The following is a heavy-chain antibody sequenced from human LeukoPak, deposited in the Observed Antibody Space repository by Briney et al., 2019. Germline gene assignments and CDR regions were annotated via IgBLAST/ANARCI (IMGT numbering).Heavy chain of an antibody. CDR3: ARDSGYCSSTSCPNHY. V-gene: IGHV1-2*02. J-gene: IGHJ4*02. CDR1: GYTFTGYY. Sequence: ASVKVSCKASGYTFTGYYMHWVRQAPGQGLEWMGWINPNSGGTNYAQKFQGRVTITADESTSTAYMELSSLRSEDTAVYYCARDSGYCSSTSCPNHYWGQGTLVTVSS. D-gene: IGHD2-2*01. CDR2: INPNSGGT.